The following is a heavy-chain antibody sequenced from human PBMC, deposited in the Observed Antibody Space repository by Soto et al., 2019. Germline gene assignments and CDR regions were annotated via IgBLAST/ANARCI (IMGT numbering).Heavy chain of an antibody. CDR2: IIPIFGTA. V-gene: IGHV1-69*01. CDR1: GGTFSSYA. Sequence: QVQLVQSGAEVKKPGSSVKVSCKASGGTFSSYAISWVRQAPGQGLEWMGGIIPIFGTANYAQKFQGRVTITADESTSTAYMELSSLRSEDTPVYYCARDKGGLRWYHYYYYGMDVWGQGTTVTVSS. J-gene: IGHJ6*02. D-gene: IGHD4-17*01. CDR3: ARDKGGLRWYHYYYYGMDV.